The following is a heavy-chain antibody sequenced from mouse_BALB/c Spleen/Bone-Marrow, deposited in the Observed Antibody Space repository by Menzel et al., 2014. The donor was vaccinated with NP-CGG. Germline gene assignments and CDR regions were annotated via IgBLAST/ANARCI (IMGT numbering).Heavy chain of an antibody. D-gene: IGHD1-1*01. CDR1: GYTFSSYW. Sequence: QVQLQQPGAELMKPGASVKISCKATGYTFSSYWIEWVKQRPGHGLEWIGEILPGSGSTIYNEKFKGKATFTADTSSNTACMQLSSLRSEDSAVHDCAREDYYGSSYFDYWGQGTTLTVSS. CDR2: ILPGSGST. CDR3: AREDYYGSSYFDY. J-gene: IGHJ2*01. V-gene: IGHV1-9*01.